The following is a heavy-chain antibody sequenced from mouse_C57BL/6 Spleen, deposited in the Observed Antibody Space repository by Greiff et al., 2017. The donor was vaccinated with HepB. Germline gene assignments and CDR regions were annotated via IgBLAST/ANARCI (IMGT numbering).Heavy chain of an antibody. V-gene: IGHV3-6*01. J-gene: IGHJ1*03. D-gene: IGHD2-4*01. CDR3: AREIYYDSYWYFDV. CDR1: GYSITSGYY. CDR2: ISYDGSN. Sequence: ESGPGLVKPSQSLSLTCSVTGYSITSGYYWNWIRQFPGNKLEWMGYISYDGSNNYNPSLKNRISITRDTSKNQFFLKLNSVTTEDTATYYCAREIYYDSYWYFDVWGTGTTVTVSS.